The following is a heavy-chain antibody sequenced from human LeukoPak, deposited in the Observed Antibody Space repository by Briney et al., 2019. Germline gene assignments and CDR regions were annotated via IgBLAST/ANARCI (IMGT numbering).Heavy chain of an antibody. J-gene: IGHJ5*02. CDR2: IYSGGST. Sequence: SGGSLRLSCAASGFTVSSNYMSWVRQAPGKGLEWVSVIYSGGSTYYADSVKGRFTISRDNSKNTLYLQMNSLRAEDTAVYYCARGGYSSSWYGTGFDPWGQGTLVTVSS. D-gene: IGHD6-13*01. CDR3: ARGGYSSSWYGTGFDP. V-gene: IGHV3-53*01. CDR1: GFTVSSNY.